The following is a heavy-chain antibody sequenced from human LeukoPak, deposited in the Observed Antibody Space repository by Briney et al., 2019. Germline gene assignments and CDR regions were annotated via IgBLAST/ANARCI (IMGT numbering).Heavy chain of an antibody. CDR1: GDSVSSSSSA. J-gene: IGHJ4*02. Sequence: SQTLSLTCAISGDSVSSSSSAWSWIRQSPSRGLEWLGRTYYRSKWINGHAESVKSRITINPDTSKNEFSLQLNSVTPEDTAVYYCARNLRPDFDYWGQGTLVTVSS. V-gene: IGHV6-1*01. CDR3: ARNLRPDFDY. CDR2: TYYRSKWIN.